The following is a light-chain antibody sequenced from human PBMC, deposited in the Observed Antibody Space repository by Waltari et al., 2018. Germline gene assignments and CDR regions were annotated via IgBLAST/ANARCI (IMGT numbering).Light chain of an antibody. Sequence: DIQLTQSPSFLSASVGDRVTITCRASQGIRSSLTWYQLKPGKAPMLLIYAASTLQAGVPSRFSASGSGTDFTLTISSLQPEDFVIYYCQQFDIYPITFGGGTKVEIK. CDR1: QGIRSS. V-gene: IGKV1-9*01. CDR3: QQFDIYPIT. CDR2: AAS. J-gene: IGKJ4*01.